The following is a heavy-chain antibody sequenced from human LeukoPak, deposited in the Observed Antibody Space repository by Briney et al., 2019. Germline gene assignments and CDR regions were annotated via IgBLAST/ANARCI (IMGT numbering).Heavy chain of an antibody. CDR3: ARGDFYYYMDV. J-gene: IGHJ6*03. Sequence: PGGSLRLSCAASGFIFNDHGMSWVRQGPGKGLEGVSGINWNGGNKNYADSVKGRFNISRDNAKNSLYLQMNSLRAEDTALYYCARGDFYYYMDVWGKGTTVTVSS. CDR1: GFIFNDHG. V-gene: IGHV3-20*04. CDR2: INWNGGNK.